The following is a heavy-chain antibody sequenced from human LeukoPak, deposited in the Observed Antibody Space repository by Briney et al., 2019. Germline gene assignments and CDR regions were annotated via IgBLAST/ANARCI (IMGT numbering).Heavy chain of an antibody. CDR2: IRSKTDGGTT. CDR3: TTARNMVRGVIPLDY. J-gene: IGHJ4*02. CDR1: GFTLSSYA. Sequence: GGSLRLSCAASGFTLSSYAMSWVRQAPGKGLEWVGRIRSKTDGGTTDYAAPVKGRFTISRDDSINTLYLQMNSLKTGDTAVYYCTTARNMVRGVIPLDYWGQGTLVTVSS. V-gene: IGHV3-15*01. D-gene: IGHD3-10*01.